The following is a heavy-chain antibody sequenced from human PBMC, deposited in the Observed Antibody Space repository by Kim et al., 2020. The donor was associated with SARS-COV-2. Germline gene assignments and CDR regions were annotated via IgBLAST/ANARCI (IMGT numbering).Heavy chain of an antibody. CDR3: ARGRYYFDY. J-gene: IGHJ4*02. V-gene: IGHV4-34*01. CDR1: GGSFSGYY. Sequence: SETLSLTCAVYGGSFSGYYWSWIRQPPGKGLEWIGEINHSGSTNYNPSLKSRVTISVDTSKNQFSLKLSSVTAADTAVYYCARGRYYFDYWGQGTLVTVS. CDR2: INHSGST.